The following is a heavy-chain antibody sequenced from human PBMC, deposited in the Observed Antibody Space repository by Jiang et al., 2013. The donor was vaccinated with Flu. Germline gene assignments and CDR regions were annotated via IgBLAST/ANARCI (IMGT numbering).Heavy chain of an antibody. D-gene: IGHD6-19*01. V-gene: IGHV1-46*01. CDR3: ARSKYSSGWGGWFDP. J-gene: IGHJ5*02. CDR2: INPSGGST. Sequence: GAEVKKPGASVKVSCKASGYTFIDYYMHWVRQAPGQGLEWMGTINPSGGSTSYALKFQGRVTMTRDTSTSTVHMELSSLTSEDTTVYYCARSKYSSGWGGWFDPWGQGTLVTVSS. CDR1: GYTFIDYY.